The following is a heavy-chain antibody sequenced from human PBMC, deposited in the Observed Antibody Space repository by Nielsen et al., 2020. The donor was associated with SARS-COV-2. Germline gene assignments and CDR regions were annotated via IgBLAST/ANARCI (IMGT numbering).Heavy chain of an antibody. CDR3: ARGTTMVRGVIIVIPNYYYYYGMDV. J-gene: IGHJ6*02. CDR2: INHSGST. D-gene: IGHD3-10*01. V-gene: IGHV4-34*01. Sequence: GSLRLSCTVSGGSISSYYWSWIRQPPGKGLEWIGEINHSGSTNYNPSLKSRVTISVDTSKNQFSLKLSSVTAADTAVYYCARGTTMVRGVIIVIPNYYYYYGMDVWGQGTTVTVSS. CDR1: GGSISSYY.